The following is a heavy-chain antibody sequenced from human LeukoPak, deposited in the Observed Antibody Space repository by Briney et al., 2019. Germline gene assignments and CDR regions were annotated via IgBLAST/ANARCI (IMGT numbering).Heavy chain of an antibody. CDR3: ARQIITMIVVVSRDDAFDI. CDR1: GGSISSGSYY. Sequence: SQTLSLTCTVSGGSISSGSYYWGWIRQPPGKGLEWIGSIYYSGSTYYNPSLKSRVTISVDTSKNQFSLKLSSVTAADTAVYYCARQIITMIVVVSRDDAFDIWGQGTMVTVSS. J-gene: IGHJ3*02. V-gene: IGHV4-39*07. CDR2: IYYSGST. D-gene: IGHD3-22*01.